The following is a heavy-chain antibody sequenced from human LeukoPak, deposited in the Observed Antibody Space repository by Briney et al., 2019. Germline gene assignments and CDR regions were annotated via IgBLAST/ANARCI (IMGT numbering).Heavy chain of an antibody. V-gene: IGHV5-51*01. Sequence: GEFLKISCQGTGYSFTTYWIGWVRQMPGKDLEWMGLIHPGNSDTRYSPSFQGQVTISVDKSTSTAYLQWSSLKASDTAMYYCARHVRWTFDLWGRGTLVTVSS. CDR3: ARHVRWTFDL. CDR2: IHPGNSDT. D-gene: IGHD1-1*01. CDR1: GYSFTTYW. J-gene: IGHJ2*01.